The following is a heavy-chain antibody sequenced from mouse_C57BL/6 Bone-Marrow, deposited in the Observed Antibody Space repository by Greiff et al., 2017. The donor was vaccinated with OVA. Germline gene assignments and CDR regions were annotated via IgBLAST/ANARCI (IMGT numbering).Heavy chain of an antibody. CDR3: ARGLRLRSIAY. CDR2: ISSGSSTI. J-gene: IGHJ3*01. CDR1: GFTFSDYG. D-gene: IGHD3-2*02. V-gene: IGHV5-17*01. Sequence: EVKLMESGGGLVKPGGSLKLSCAASGFTFSDYGMHWVRQAPEKGLEWVAYISSGSSTIYYADTVKGRFTISRDNAKNTLFLQMTSLRSEDTAMYYCARGLRLRSIAYWGQGTLVTVSA.